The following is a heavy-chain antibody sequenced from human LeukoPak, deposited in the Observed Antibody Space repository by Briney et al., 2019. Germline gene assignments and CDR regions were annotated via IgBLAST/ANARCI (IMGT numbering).Heavy chain of an antibody. D-gene: IGHD4-17*01. Sequence: ASVKVSCKASGYTFTNYGISWVRQAPGQGLEWMGWMNPNSGNTGYAQKFQGRVTITRNTSISTAYMELSSLRSEDTAVYYCARVPYGDYGYFDYWGQGTLVTVSS. CDR2: MNPNSGNT. V-gene: IGHV1-8*03. J-gene: IGHJ4*02. CDR1: GYTFTNYG. CDR3: ARVPYGDYGYFDY.